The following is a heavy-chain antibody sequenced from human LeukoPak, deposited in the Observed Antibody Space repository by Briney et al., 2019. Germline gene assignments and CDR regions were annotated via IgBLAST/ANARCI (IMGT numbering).Heavy chain of an antibody. V-gene: IGHV4-30-2*03. Sequence: SQTLSLTCTVSGGSISSGGYYWSWIPQPPGKGLEGFGSNYYSGSTYYNPSIKSRVTISVDTSKNQFSLKLSSVTAADTAVYYCARHGDCSSTSCYLDDAFDIWGQGTMVTVSS. D-gene: IGHD2-2*01. CDR2: NYYSGST. J-gene: IGHJ3*02. CDR1: GGSISSGGYY. CDR3: ARHGDCSSTSCYLDDAFDI.